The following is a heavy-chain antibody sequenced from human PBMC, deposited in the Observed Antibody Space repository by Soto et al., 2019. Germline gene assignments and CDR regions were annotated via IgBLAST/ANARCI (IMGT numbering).Heavy chain of an antibody. J-gene: IGHJ4*02. V-gene: IGHV2-5*01. Sequence: QITLKESGPTLVKPTQTLTLTCTFSGFSLSTSGVGVGWIRQPPGKALEWLALIYWNDDKRYSPSLKSSLTITKDTSKNQGVLTMTNMDPVDTATYYCARGGWWTVTPTLFDYWGQGTLVTVSS. CDR2: IYWNDDK. CDR3: ARGGWWTVTPTLFDY. CDR1: GFSLSTSGVG. D-gene: IGHD4-4*01.